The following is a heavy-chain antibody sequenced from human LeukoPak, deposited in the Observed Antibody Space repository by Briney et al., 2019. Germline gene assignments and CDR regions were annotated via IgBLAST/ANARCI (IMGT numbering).Heavy chain of an antibody. CDR1: GYTFTSYY. J-gene: IGHJ6*03. V-gene: IGHV1-46*01. CDR2: INPSGGST. D-gene: IGHD6-13*01. CDR3: ARDRIAAAGTFYYYMDV. Sequence: ASVKVSCKASGYTFTSYYMHWVRQAPGQGLEWMGIINPSGGSTSYAQKFQGRVTMTRDMSTSTVYMELSSLRSEDTAVYYCARDRIAAAGTFYYYMDVWGKGTTVTVSS.